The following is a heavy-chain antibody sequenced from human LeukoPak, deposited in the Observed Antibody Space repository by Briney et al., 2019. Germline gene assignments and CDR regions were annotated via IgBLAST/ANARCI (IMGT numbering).Heavy chain of an antibody. Sequence: PSETLSLTCTVSGGSISSSSYYWGWIRQPPGKGLEWIGSIYYSGSTFYNPSLKSRVTISVDTSKNQFSLKLSSVTAADTAVYYCARGESLTIFGVVIGSFDYCGQGALFTVSS. CDR1: GGSISSSSYY. V-gene: IGHV4-39*07. CDR2: IYYSGST. CDR3: ARGESLTIFGVVIGSFDY. J-gene: IGHJ4*02. D-gene: IGHD3-3*01.